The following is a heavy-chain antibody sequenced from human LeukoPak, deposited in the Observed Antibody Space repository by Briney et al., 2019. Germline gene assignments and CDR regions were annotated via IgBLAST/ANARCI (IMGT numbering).Heavy chain of an antibody. CDR2: IYYSGST. CDR1: GGSISSYY. CDR3: ARDHYKEGLDY. Sequence: PSETLSLTCTVSGGSISSYYWSWIRQPPGKGLEWIGYIYYSGSTNYNPSLKSRVTISVDTSKNQFSLKLSSVTAADTAVYYCARDHYKEGLDYWGQGTLVTVSS. D-gene: IGHD1-14*01. V-gene: IGHV4-59*01. J-gene: IGHJ4*02.